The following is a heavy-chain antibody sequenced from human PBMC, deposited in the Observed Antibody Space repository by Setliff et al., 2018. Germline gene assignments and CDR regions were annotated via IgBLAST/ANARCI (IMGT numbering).Heavy chain of an antibody. CDR2: ISAYNGNT. V-gene: IGHV1-18*01. CDR1: GYTFTSYG. J-gene: IGHJ4*02. D-gene: IGHD1-26*01. CDR3: ARVSRTIVGARGFDY. Sequence: ASVKVSCKASGYTFTSYGISWVRQAPGQGLEWMGWISAYNGNTNYAQKLQGRVTMTTDTSTSTAYMELRSLRSDDTAVYYCARVSRTIVGARGFDYWGQGTLVTVSS.